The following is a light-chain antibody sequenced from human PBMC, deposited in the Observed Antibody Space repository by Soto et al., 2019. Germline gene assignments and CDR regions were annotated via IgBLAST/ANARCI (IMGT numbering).Light chain of an antibody. V-gene: IGLV2-14*01. CDR3: SSYTSSSTVV. J-gene: IGLJ2*01. CDR1: CSDVGGYNY. Sequence: QSALTQPASVSGSPGQSITISCTGTCSDVGGYNYVSWYQQHPGKAPKLMIYDVSNRPSGVSNRFSGSKSGNTASLTISGLQAEDEADYYCSSYTSSSTVVFGGGTKFTVL. CDR2: DVS.